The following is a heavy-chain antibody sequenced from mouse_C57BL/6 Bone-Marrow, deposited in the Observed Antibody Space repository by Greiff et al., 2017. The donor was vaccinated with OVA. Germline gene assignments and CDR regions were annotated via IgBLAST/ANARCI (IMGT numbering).Heavy chain of an antibody. D-gene: IGHD2-1*01. V-gene: IGHV1-15*01. J-gene: IGHJ1*03. Sequence: VQLQQSGAELVRPGASVTLSCKASGYTFTDYEMHWVKQTPVHGLEWIGAIDPETGGTAYNQKFKGKAILTADKSSSTAYMELRSLTSEDSAVYYCTRMRHLLPLYWYFDVWGTGTTVTVSS. CDR2: IDPETGGT. CDR3: TRMRHLLPLYWYFDV. CDR1: GYTFTDYE.